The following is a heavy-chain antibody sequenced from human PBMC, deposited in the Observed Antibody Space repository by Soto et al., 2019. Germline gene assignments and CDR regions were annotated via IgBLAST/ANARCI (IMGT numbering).Heavy chain of an antibody. Sequence: EVQLLESGGDLVQPGGSLRLSCAASGFTFSSYAMSWVRQAPGKGLEWVSAISGGGSSTYSADSVKGRFTISRDNSKNTVYLKMNSLSAEDTAVYYCAKGYSYGQYYFDYWCQGALVTVSS. CDR1: GFTFSSYA. CDR2: ISGGGSST. J-gene: IGHJ4*02. CDR3: AKGYSYGQYYFDY. V-gene: IGHV3-23*01. D-gene: IGHD5-18*01.